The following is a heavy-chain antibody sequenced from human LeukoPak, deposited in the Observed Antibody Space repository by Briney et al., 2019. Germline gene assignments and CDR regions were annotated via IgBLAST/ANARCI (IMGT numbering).Heavy chain of an antibody. CDR1: GASISRDY. CDR3: ASEIYCSGGSCGDV. V-gene: IGHV4-34*01. Sequence: SQTLSLTCTISGASISRDYWSWIRQPPGKGLEWIGEINHSGSTNHNPSLKSRVTISVDTSKNQFSLKLSSVTAADTAVYYCASEIYCSGGSCGDVWGQGTTVTVSS. D-gene: IGHD2-15*01. J-gene: IGHJ6*02. CDR2: INHSGST.